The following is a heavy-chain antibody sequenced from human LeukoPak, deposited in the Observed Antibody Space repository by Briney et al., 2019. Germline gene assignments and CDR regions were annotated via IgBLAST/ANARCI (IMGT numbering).Heavy chain of an antibody. J-gene: IGHJ4*02. CDR3: ARVSGPDCGDSSLHFDY. Sequence: PSETLSLTCTVSGGSISSYYWSWIRQPPRKGLEWIGYIYYSGSTNYNPSLKSRVTISVDTSKNQFSLKLSSVTAADTAVYYCARVSGPDCGDSSLHFDYWGQGTLVTVSS. D-gene: IGHD4-17*01. CDR2: IYYSGST. CDR1: GGSISSYY. V-gene: IGHV4-59*01.